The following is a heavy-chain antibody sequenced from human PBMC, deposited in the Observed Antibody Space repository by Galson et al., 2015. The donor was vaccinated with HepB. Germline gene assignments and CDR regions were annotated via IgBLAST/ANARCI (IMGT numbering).Heavy chain of an antibody. J-gene: IGHJ3*01. Sequence: SLRLSCAASGFNFNYYAMHWVRQAPGRGLEYISGITNDGAGTNYADFVRGRFTISRDNSRKSLNLQMTSLRPDDTALYYCVKEGILSGFLVGSFHVWGQGTMVTVSS. CDR1: GFNFNYYA. V-gene: IGHV3-64D*08. CDR2: ITNDGAGT. CDR3: VKEGILSGFLVGSFHV. D-gene: IGHD3-9*01.